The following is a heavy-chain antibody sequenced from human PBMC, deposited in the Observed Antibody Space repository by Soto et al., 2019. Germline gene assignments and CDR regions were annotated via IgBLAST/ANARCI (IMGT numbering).Heavy chain of an antibody. CDR3: TRLLTPYDVPGPNWLGP. D-gene: IGHD5-12*01. CDR2: IYYSGST. CDR1: GGSISSSSYY. Sequence: SETLSLTCTVSGGSISSSSYYWGWIRQPPGKGLEWIGSIYYSGSTYYNPSLKSRVTISVDTSKNQFSLKLTSVSAADTALYYCTRLLTPYDVPGPNWLGPWGQGTQVTVSS. V-gene: IGHV4-39*01. J-gene: IGHJ5*02.